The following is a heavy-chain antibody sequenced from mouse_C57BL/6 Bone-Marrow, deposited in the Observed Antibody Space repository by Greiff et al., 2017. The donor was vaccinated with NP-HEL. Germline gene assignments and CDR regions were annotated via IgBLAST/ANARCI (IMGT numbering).Heavy chain of an antibody. CDR1: GFSLSTSGMG. V-gene: IGHV8-12*01. CDR2: IYWDDDK. D-gene: IGHD1-1*01. Sequence: VKLMESGPGILQSSQTLSLTCSFSGFSLSTSGMGVSWIRQPSGKGLEWLAHIYWDDDKRYNPSLKSRLTISKDTSRNQVFLKITSVDTADTATYYCARSRDYYGSSYDYAMDYWGQGTSVTVSS. CDR3: ARSRDYYGSSYDYAMDY. J-gene: IGHJ4*01.